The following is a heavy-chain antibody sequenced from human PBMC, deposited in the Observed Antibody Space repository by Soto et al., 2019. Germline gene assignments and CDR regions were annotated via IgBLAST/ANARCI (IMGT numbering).Heavy chain of an antibody. D-gene: IGHD6-13*01. CDR3: ARQEFSSSWYPFDY. CDR2: IYYSGST. V-gene: IGHV4-59*08. CDR1: GGSISSYY. J-gene: IGHJ4*02. Sequence: ETLSLTCTVSGGSISSYYWSWIRQPPGKGLEWIGYIYYSGSTNYNPSLKSRVTISVDTSKNQFSLKLSSVTAADTAVYYCARQEFSSSWYPFDYWGQGTLVTVSS.